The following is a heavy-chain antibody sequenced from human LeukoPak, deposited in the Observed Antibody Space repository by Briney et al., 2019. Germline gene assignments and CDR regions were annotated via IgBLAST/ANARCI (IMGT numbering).Heavy chain of an antibody. CDR2: IYPGDSDT. J-gene: IGHJ4*02. D-gene: IGHD3-22*01. Sequence: GESLKIACKSSGYSFTSYWIGWVRQMPGKDLEWMGIIYPGDSDTRYSPSFQGQVTISADKSISTAYLQWSSLKASDTAMYYCARRSYYDSSAFDYWGQGTLVTVSS. CDR1: GYSFTSYW. V-gene: IGHV5-51*01. CDR3: ARRSYYDSSAFDY.